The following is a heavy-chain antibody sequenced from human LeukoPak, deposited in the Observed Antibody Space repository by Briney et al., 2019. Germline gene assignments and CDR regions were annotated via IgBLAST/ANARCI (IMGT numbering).Heavy chain of an antibody. CDR1: GFTFSSHA. CDR3: ARAYCSGASCQDAFDI. J-gene: IGHJ3*02. CDR2: ISSNGGST. V-gene: IGHV3-64*01. Sequence: PGGSLRLSCVASGFTFSSHAMFWVRQAPGKGLEYVSAISSNGGSTYYANSVKGRFSISRDDFENTLYLQMGSLRAEDMAVYYCARAYCSGASCQDAFDIWGQGTMVTVSS. D-gene: IGHD2-15*01.